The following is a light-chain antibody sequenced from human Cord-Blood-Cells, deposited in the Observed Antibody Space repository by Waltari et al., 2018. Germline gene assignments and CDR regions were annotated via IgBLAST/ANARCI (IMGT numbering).Light chain of an antibody. CDR3: QQYYSTPYT. CDR2: DAS. Sequence: EIVLTQSPATLSLSPGERATLSCRASQSVSSYLAWYQQKPGQAPRLLIYDASNRATGIPARFSGSGPGTDFTLTISSLEPEDFAVYYCQQYYSTPYTFGQGTKLEIK. J-gene: IGKJ2*01. CDR1: QSVSSY. V-gene: IGKV3D-11*02.